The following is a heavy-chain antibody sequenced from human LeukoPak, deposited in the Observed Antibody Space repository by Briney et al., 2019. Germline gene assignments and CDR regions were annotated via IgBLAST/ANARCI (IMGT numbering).Heavy chain of an antibody. CDR3: ARQRCSGGSCYRVDQLYYMDV. CDR2: TYHSGST. D-gene: IGHD2-15*01. V-gene: IGHV4-38-2*02. CDR1: GYSISSGYY. Sequence: SETLSLTCTVSGYSISSGYYWGWLRQPPEKRLEWIGSTYHSGSTYYNPSLKSRVTISIDTSKSQFSLKLTSVTAADTRVYSCARQRCSGGSCYRVDQLYYMDVWGKGTTVTVSS. J-gene: IGHJ6*03.